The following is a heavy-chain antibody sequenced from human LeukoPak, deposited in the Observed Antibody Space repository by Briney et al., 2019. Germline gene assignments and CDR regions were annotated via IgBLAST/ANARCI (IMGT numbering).Heavy chain of an antibody. V-gene: IGHV4-59*12. J-gene: IGHJ3*02. CDR2: IYYSGST. CDR3: ARDSHAYFDAFDI. Sequence: SETLSLTCTVSGGSISSYYWSWIRQPPGKGLEWIGYIYYSGSTNYNPSLKSRVTISVDTSKNQFSLKLSSVTAADTAVYFCARDSHAYFDAFDIWGQGTMVTVSS. D-gene: IGHD2/OR15-2a*01. CDR1: GGSISSYY.